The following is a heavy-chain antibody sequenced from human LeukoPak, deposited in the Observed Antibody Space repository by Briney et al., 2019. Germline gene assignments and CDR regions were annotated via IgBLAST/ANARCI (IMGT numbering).Heavy chain of an antibody. CDR1: GFTFRSYS. V-gene: IGHV3-21*01. CDR3: ASIAVAASPFSHGMDV. CDR2: ISSSSSYI. Sequence: GGSLRLSCAASGFTFRSYSMNWVRQAPGKGLECVSSISSSSSYIYYADSVKGRFTISRDNAKNSLYLQMNSLRAEDTAVYYYASIAVAASPFSHGMDVWGQGTTVTVSS. J-gene: IGHJ6*02. D-gene: IGHD6-19*01.